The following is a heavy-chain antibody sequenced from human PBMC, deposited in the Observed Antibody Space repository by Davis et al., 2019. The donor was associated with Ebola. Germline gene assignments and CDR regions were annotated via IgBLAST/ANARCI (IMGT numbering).Heavy chain of an antibody. V-gene: IGHV1-2*02. CDR3: ARVAADDYGDYGRPGDYFDY. CDR2: INPNSGGT. CDR1: GYTFTGYY. D-gene: IGHD4-17*01. J-gene: IGHJ4*02. Sequence: ASVKVSCKASGYTFTGYYMHWVRQAPGQGLEWMGWINPNSGGTNYAQKFQGRVTMTRDTSISTAYMELSRLRSDDTAVYYCARVAADDYGDYGRPGDYFDYWGQGTLVTVSS.